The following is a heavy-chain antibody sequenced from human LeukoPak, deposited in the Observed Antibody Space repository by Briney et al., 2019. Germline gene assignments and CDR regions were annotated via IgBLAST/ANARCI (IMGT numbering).Heavy chain of an antibody. CDR3: ARVSAVTTTGGGWFDP. CDR1: GGSISSSSYY. CDR2: IYYSGDT. Sequence: SETLSLTCTVSGGSISSSSYYWGWIRQPPGKGLEWIGSIYYSGDTYYNPSLKSRVTISVDTSKNQFSLKLSSVTAADTAVYYCARVSAVTTTGGGWFDPWGQGTLVTVSS. V-gene: IGHV4-39*07. J-gene: IGHJ5*02. D-gene: IGHD4-11*01.